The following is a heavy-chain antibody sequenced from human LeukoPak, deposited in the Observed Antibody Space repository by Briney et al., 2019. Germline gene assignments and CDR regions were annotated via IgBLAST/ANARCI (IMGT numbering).Heavy chain of an antibody. Sequence: GGSLRLSCAASGFTFSHYAIHWVRQAPGKGLEWVSSIVGSSSTYYADSLKGRFTISRDNAQNSLFLELNSLRGEDTAVYYCARERNFYYFDYWGQGALVTVSS. V-gene: IGHV3-69-1*02. D-gene: IGHD3-3*01. CDR3: ARERNFYYFDY. CDR1: GFTFSHYA. J-gene: IGHJ4*02. CDR2: IVGSSST.